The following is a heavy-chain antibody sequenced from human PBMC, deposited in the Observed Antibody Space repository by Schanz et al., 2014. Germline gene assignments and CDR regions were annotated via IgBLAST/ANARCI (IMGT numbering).Heavy chain of an antibody. V-gene: IGHV3-64*04. D-gene: IGHD2-2*01. CDR3: ARAGYDADNWFDP. CDR1: GFTFSIYA. J-gene: IGHJ5*02. Sequence: VQLVASGGGLVQPGGSLRLSCSASGFTFSIYAMHWVRQAPGKGLEYVSAISHDGYSTYYADSVKGRFTISRDNSKNTLYLQMNSLRAEDTAVYYCARAGYDADNWFDPWGQGTLVTVSS. CDR2: ISHDGYST.